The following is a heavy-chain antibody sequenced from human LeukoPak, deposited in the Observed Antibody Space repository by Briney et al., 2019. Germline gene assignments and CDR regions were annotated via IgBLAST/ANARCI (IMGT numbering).Heavy chain of an antibody. V-gene: IGHV3-53*01. Sequence: QAGGSLRLSCAASGFTVSNNYMSWVRQAPERGLEWVSVLYRGGSTYYADSVKGRFTISRDNSKNTLYLQMNSLRAEDTAVYYCAREGTYGPRTLENWGQGTLVTVSS. D-gene: IGHD3-10*01. CDR2: LYRGGST. CDR3: AREGTYGPRTLEN. CDR1: GFTVSNNY. J-gene: IGHJ4*02.